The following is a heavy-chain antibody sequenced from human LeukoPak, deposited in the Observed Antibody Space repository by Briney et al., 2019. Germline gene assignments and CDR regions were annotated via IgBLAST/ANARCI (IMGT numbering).Heavy chain of an antibody. V-gene: IGHV1-69*04. Sequence: GASVKVSCKASGGTFSSYAISWVRQAPGQGLEWMGRIIPILGIANYAQKFQGRVTITADKSTSTAYMELSSLRSEDTAVYYCARDSSRSGAGMDVWGQGTTVTVSS. CDR1: GGTFSSYA. CDR2: IIPILGIA. CDR3: ARDSSRSGAGMDV. D-gene: IGHD2-15*01. J-gene: IGHJ6*02.